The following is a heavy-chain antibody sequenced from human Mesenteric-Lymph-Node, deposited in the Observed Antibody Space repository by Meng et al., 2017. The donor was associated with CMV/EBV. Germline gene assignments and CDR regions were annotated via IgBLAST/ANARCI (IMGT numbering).Heavy chain of an antibody. CDR2: IKQDGTER. D-gene: IGHD2-21*01. Sequence: GESLKISCAVSGFTFSDYSMNWVRQAPGKGLQWVANIKQDGTERYYVDSVKGRFTISRDNAKNSLYLQMDSLRVEDTAVYYCVRQKCGGDCDMDVWGQGTTVTVSS. CDR3: VRQKCGGDCDMDV. J-gene: IGHJ6*02. V-gene: IGHV3-7*01. CDR1: GFTFSDYS.